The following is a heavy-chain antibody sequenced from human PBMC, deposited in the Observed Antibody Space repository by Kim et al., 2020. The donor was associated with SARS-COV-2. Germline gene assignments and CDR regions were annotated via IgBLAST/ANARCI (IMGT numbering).Heavy chain of an antibody. V-gene: IGHV1-69*04. CDR3: ASETIVATMAFDY. D-gene: IGHD5-12*01. CDR1: GGTFSSYA. Sequence: SVKVSCKASGGTFSSYAISWVRQAPGQGLEWMGRIIPILGIANYAQKFQGRVTITADKSTSTAYMELSSLRSEDTAVYYCASETIVATMAFDYWGQGTLVTVSS. J-gene: IGHJ4*02. CDR2: IIPILGIA.